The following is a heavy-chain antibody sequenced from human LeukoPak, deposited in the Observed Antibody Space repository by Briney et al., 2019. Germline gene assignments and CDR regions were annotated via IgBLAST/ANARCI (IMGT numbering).Heavy chain of an antibody. V-gene: IGHV3-21*01. D-gene: IGHD3-10*01. J-gene: IGHJ6*02. CDR3: ARVDYYGSGSPYYYGMDV. CDR1: GFTFSSYS. CDR2: ISSSSSYI. Sequence: GGSLRLSCAASGFTFSSYSMKWVRQAPGKGLEWVSSISSSSSYIYYADSVKGRFTISRDNSKNTLYLQMNSLRAEDTAVYYCARVDYYGSGSPYYYGMDVWGQGTTVTVSS.